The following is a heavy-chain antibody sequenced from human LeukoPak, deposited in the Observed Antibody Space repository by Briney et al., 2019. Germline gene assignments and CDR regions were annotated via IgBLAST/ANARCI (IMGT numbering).Heavy chain of an antibody. V-gene: IGHV4-4*07. Sequence: PSETLSLTCTVSGVSISSYYWSWIRQPAGKGLEWIGRIYTSGSTNYNPSLKSRVTMSVDTSKNQFSLKLSSVTATDTAVYYCARDVHCSSTSCYILAYFDPWGQGTLVTVAS. D-gene: IGHD2-2*02. J-gene: IGHJ5*02. CDR3: ARDVHCSSTSCYILAYFDP. CDR2: IYTSGST. CDR1: GVSISSYY.